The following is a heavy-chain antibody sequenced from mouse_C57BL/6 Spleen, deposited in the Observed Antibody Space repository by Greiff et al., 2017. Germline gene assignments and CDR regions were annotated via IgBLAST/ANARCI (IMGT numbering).Heavy chain of an antibody. J-gene: IGHJ2*01. Sequence: QVQLQQSGAELVRPGASVTLSCKASGYTFTDYEMHWVKQTPVHGLEWIGAIDPETGGTAYNQKFKGKAILTADKSSSTAYMELRSLSSEDSAVDYCTRRGDGCYRTFPLWCYFDYWGQGTTLTVSS. D-gene: IGHD2-3*01. CDR2: IDPETGGT. CDR3: TRRGDGCYRTFPLWCYFDY. V-gene: IGHV1-15*01. CDR1: GYTFTDYE.